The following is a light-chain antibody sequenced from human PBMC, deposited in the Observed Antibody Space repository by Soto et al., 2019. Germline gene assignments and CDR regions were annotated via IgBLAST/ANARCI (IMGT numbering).Light chain of an antibody. Sequence: EIVLTQSPATLSLSPGERATLSCRASQSVSSYLAWYQHKPGQAPRLLINDASNRATGIPARFSGSGSGTDFTLTISSLEPEDFAIYFCQQRDTFGQGTKLEIK. V-gene: IGKV3-11*01. CDR1: QSVSSY. J-gene: IGKJ2*01. CDR3: QQRDT. CDR2: DAS.